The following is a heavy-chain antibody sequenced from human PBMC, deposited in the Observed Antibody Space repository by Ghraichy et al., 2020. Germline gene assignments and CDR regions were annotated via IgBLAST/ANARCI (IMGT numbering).Heavy chain of an antibody. V-gene: IGHV2-5*02. J-gene: IGHJ4*02. CDR2: IYWDDDK. CDR3: VRMTTVTTIDY. Sequence: SGPTLVKPTQTLTLTCTFSGFSLSTSGVGVGWIRQPPGKALEWLALIYWDDDKRYSPSLKSRLTITKDTSKNQVVLTMTNMDPVDTATYYCVRMTTVTTIDYWGQGTLVTVSS. CDR1: GFSLSTSGVG. D-gene: IGHD4-11*01.